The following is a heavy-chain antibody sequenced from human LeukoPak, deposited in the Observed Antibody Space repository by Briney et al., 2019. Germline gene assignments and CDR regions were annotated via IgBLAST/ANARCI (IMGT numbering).Heavy chain of an antibody. Sequence: SETLSLTCTVSGGSISSGGYYWSWIRQHPGKGLEWIGYIYYSGSTNYNPSLKSRVTISVDTSKNQFSLKLSSVTAADTAVYYCASSKAAAGWYYFDYWGQGTLVTVSS. D-gene: IGHD6-13*01. V-gene: IGHV4-61*08. CDR2: IYYSGST. CDR1: GGSISSGGYY. J-gene: IGHJ4*02. CDR3: ASSKAAAGWYYFDY.